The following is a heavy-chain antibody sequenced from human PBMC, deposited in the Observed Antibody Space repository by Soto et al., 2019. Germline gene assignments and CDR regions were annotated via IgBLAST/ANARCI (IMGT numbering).Heavy chain of an antibody. V-gene: IGHV4-30-4*01. D-gene: IGHD3-22*01. CDR1: GGSISSGDYY. CDR3: ARGGYYYDSSGYYHHNWFDP. Sequence: PSETLSLTCAVSGGSISSGDYYWSWIRQPPGKGLEWIGYIYYSGSTYYNPSLKSRVTISVDTSKNQFSLKLSSVTAADTAVYYCARGGYYYDSSGYYHHNWFDPWGQGTLVTLAS. J-gene: IGHJ5*02. CDR2: IYYSGST.